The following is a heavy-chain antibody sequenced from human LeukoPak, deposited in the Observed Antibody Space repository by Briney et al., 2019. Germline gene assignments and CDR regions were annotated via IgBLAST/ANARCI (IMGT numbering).Heavy chain of an antibody. J-gene: IGHJ4*02. CDR3: AKEIGQGPGGYYYPFDY. CDR2: IWYDGSNK. CDR1: GFTFSSYG. V-gene: IGHV3-33*06. Sequence: GRSLRLSSAASGFTFSSYGIHCVREAPGKGLEWGAVIWYDGSNKYYADSVKGRFTISRDNSKNTLYLQMNSLRAEDTAVYYCAKEIGQGPGGYYYPFDYWGQGTLVTVSS. D-gene: IGHD3-22*01.